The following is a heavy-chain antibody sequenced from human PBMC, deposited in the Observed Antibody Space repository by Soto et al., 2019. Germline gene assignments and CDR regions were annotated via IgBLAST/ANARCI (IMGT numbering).Heavy chain of an antibody. Sequence: QVQLVESGGGVVQPGRSLRLSCAASGFIFSDYAMHWVRQAPGKGLEGVAVISYGGDNKYYADSVRGRFAIYRDKLKNTLDLQMNSLNTEDTAVYHCAKARHSTSWYGLEADFWGQGTLVTVSS. J-gene: IGHJ4*02. CDR2: ISYGGDNK. CDR3: AKARHSTSWYGLEADF. CDR1: GFIFSDYA. D-gene: IGHD6-13*01. V-gene: IGHV3-30*09.